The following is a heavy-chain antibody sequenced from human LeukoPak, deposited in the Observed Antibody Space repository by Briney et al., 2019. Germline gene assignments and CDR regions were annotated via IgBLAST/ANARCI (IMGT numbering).Heavy chain of an antibody. CDR1: GYSFTTYW. V-gene: IGHV5-51*01. Sequence: GESLKISCKGSGYSFTTYWIGWGRQMPGKGLEWMGIIYPGDSDTRYSPSFQGQVTISADKSISTAYLQWSSLKASDTAMYYCARRYCSSTSCYGGNAFDIWGQGTMVTVSS. D-gene: IGHD2-2*01. CDR2: IYPGDSDT. J-gene: IGHJ3*02. CDR3: ARRYCSSTSCYGGNAFDI.